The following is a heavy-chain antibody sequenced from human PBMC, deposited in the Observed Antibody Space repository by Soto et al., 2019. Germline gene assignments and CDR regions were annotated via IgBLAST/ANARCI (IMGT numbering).Heavy chain of an antibody. V-gene: IGHV3-7*05. J-gene: IGHJ4*02. CDR3: ARDGEAPGLYFDH. Sequence: EVQLAESGGGLVHPGGSLGLSCAASGFTFSDYWMNWVRQTPGKRLEWVASIKYDGREKNYVDSVKGRFTISRDNAKNSVYLQMASLRAEDTAVYYCARDGEAPGLYFDHWGQGTPVTVSS. CDR2: IKYDGREK. CDR1: GFTFSDYW. D-gene: IGHD6-13*01.